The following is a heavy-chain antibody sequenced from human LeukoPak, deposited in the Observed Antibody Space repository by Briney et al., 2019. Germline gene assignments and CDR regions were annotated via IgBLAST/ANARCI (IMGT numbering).Heavy chain of an antibody. Sequence: GGSLRLSCAASGFTFSSYGLHWVRQAPGKGLEWVAVISYDGSNKYYADSVKGRFTISRDNSKNTLYLQMNSLRAEDTAVYYCAKSGYDSSGYYPDYWGQGTLVTVSS. CDR3: AKSGYDSSGYYPDY. D-gene: IGHD3-22*01. CDR1: GFTFSSYG. J-gene: IGHJ4*02. CDR2: ISYDGSNK. V-gene: IGHV3-30*18.